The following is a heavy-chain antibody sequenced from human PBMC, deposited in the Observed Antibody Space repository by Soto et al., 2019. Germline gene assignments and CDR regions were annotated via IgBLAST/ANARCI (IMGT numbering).Heavy chain of an antibody. V-gene: IGHV3-30-3*01. CDR3: ARDLYDSSCYYYHTYYFYYYGMDV. J-gene: IGHJ6*02. Sequence: QTGGSLRLSCAASGFTFSSYAMHWVRQAPGKGLEWVAVISYDGSNKYYADSVKGRFTISRDTPKHTLYMQVNSLRAEDTAVYFCARDLYDSSCYYYHTYYFYYYGMDVWGQGTTVTVS. CDR2: ISYDGSNK. D-gene: IGHD3-22*01. CDR1: GFTFSSYA.